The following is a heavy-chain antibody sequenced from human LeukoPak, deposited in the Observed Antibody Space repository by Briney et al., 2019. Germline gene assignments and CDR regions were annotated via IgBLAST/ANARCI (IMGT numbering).Heavy chain of an antibody. J-gene: IGHJ4*02. CDR1: GYTFTDYF. D-gene: IGHD2-15*01. CDR2: INPNSGGT. V-gene: IGHV1-2*06. CDR3: ARIWLKKGGYCSGGYCYFDY. Sequence: ASVKVSCEASGYTFTDYFIHWVRQAPGQGLEWMGRINPNSGGTNYAQKFQDRVTMTRDTSINTAYMELSRLRSDDTAVYYCARIWLKKGGYCSGGYCYFDYWGQGTLVTVSS.